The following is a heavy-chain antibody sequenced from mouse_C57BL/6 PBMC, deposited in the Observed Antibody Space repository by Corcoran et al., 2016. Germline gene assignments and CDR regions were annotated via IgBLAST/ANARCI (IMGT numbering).Heavy chain of an antibody. CDR3: ARGGGDY. CDR2: INTYSGVP. J-gene: IGHJ4*01. CDR1: GYTFTTYG. Sequence: QIQLVQSGPELKKPGETVKISCKASGYTFTTYGMSWVKQAPGKGLKWMGWINTYSGVPTYADDFKGRFAFSLETSASTAYLQINNLKNEDTATYFCARGGGDYWGQGTSVTVSS. V-gene: IGHV9-3*01.